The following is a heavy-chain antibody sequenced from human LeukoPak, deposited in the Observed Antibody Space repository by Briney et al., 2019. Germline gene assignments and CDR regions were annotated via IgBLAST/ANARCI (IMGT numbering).Heavy chain of an antibody. J-gene: IGHJ4*02. D-gene: IGHD3-22*01. CDR2: INSSSSYI. Sequence: PGGSLRLSCAASGFTFSSYSMTWVRQAPGKGLEWVSSINSSSSYIYYADSVKGRFTISSDNAKHSLYLQMNSLRADDTAVYYCSREYNGGYYTGDYWGQGTLVTVSS. CDR3: SREYNGGYYTGDY. V-gene: IGHV3-21*01. CDR1: GFTFSSYS.